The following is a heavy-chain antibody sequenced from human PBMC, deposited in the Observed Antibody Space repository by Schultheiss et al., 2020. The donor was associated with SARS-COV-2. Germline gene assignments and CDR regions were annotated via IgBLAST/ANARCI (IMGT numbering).Heavy chain of an antibody. CDR3: ARGGESITIFGVVRVQSLDY. CDR2: IIPIFGTA. Sequence: SVKVSCKASGGTFSSYAISWVRQAPGQGLEWMGGIIPIFGTANYAQKFQGRVTITADKSTSTAYMELSSLRSDDTAVYYCARGGESITIFGVVRVQSLDYWGQGTLVTVSS. CDR1: GGTFSSYA. D-gene: IGHD3-3*01. J-gene: IGHJ4*02. V-gene: IGHV1-69*06.